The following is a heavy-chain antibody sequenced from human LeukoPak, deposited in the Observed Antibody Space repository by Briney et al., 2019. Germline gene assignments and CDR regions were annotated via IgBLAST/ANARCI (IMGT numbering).Heavy chain of an antibody. CDR1: GGTFSSYA. Sequence: ASVKVSCKASGGTFSSYAISWVRRAPGQGLEWMGGIIPIFGTANYAQKFQGRVTITADESTSTAYMELSSLRSEDTAVYYCARNRGYSYGYFPDYWGQGTLVTVSS. J-gene: IGHJ4*02. D-gene: IGHD5-18*01. V-gene: IGHV1-69*01. CDR2: IIPIFGTA. CDR3: ARNRGYSYGYFPDY.